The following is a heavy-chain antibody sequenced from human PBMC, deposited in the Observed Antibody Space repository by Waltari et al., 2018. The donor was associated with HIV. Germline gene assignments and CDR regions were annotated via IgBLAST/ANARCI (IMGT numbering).Heavy chain of an antibody. Sequence: QVQLVQSGAEVKKPGALVKVSCKTSGYTFTTYDINWVRQATGQGLEWMGWMNPNSGNTGYAQRFQGRVTMTRDTSISTAYMELSSLRSEDTAVYYCARVFGSADYWGQGTLVTVSS. D-gene: IGHD1-26*01. CDR2: MNPNSGNT. CDR1: GYTFTTYD. CDR3: ARVFGSADY. V-gene: IGHV1-8*01. J-gene: IGHJ4*02.